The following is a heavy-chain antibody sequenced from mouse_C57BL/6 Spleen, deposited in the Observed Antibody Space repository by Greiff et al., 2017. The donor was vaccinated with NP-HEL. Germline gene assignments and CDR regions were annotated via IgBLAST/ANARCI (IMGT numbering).Heavy chain of an antibody. CDR3: ARIYYGSSPYYFDY. D-gene: IGHD1-1*01. J-gene: IGHJ2*01. Sequence: QVQLKESGPGLVAPSQSLSITCTVSGFSLTSYAISWVRQPPGKGLEWLGVIWTGGGTNYNSALKSRLSISKDNSKSQVFLKMNSLQTDDTAMYYCARIYYGSSPYYFDYWGQGTTLTVSS. V-gene: IGHV2-9-1*01. CDR1: GFSLTSYA. CDR2: IWTGGGT.